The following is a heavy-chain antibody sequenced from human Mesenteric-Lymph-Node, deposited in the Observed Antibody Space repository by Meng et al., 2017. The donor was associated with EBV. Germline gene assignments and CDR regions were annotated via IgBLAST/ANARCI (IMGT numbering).Heavy chain of an antibody. CDR2: IYNSGIT. J-gene: IGHJ4*02. CDR3: AKSLDSGGYYFDL. CDR1: GVSVRTDSW. V-gene: IGHV4-4*02. Sequence: QGRRQESGPGLLKPWGTLSLTCGVSGVSVRTDSWWNWVRQSPGGGLEWIGQIYNSGITNYNPSLKSRVTISLDTSKNQFSLKLTSLTAADTAIYYCAKSLDSGGYYFDLWGQGSLVTVSS. D-gene: IGHD2-15*01.